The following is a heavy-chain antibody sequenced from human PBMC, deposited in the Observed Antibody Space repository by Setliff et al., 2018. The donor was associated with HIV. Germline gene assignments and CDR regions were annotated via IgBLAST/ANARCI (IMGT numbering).Heavy chain of an antibody. CDR1: GGSISRHN. Sequence: SETLSLTCSVSGGSISRHNWSWIRQPPGTGLEWVGYIYSTGSTNYNPSLKSRVTISVDKSKNQFSLKVNSVTAADTGVYYCARGQNPYDSSGLNWLDPWGQGTRVTVSS. D-gene: IGHD6-19*01. J-gene: IGHJ5*02. CDR2: IYSTGST. V-gene: IGHV4-59*11. CDR3: ARGQNPYDSSGLNWLDP.